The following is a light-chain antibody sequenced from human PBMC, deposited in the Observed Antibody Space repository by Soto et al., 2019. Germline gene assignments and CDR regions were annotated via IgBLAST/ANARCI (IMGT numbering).Light chain of an antibody. CDR2: DVS. V-gene: IGLV2-14*01. J-gene: IGLJ1*01. CDR3: SSYTSSNTLYV. Sequence: QFALAQPASVSGSPGQSITISCTGTSSDVGGYNYVSWYQQHPGKAPKLMIYDVSNRPSGVSNRFSGSKSGNTASLTISGLQAEDEADYYCSSYTSSNTLYVFGTGTKVTV. CDR1: SSDVGGYNY.